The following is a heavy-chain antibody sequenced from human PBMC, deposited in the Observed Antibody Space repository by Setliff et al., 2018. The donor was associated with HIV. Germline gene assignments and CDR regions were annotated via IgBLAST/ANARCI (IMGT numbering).Heavy chain of an antibody. CDR1: GFTFSHYG. J-gene: IGHJ4*02. D-gene: IGHD3-10*01. CDR2: IASDVSKT. V-gene: IGHV3-30*02. Sequence: SCVVSGFTFSHYGMHWVRQAPGKGLEWVTFIASDVSKTHIADSVKGRFTISRDNSKNMLYLQMNSLSADDTAVYYCTRDPTPKELWFFSGYYSDYWGQGTLVTVSS. CDR3: TRDPTPKELWFFSGYYSDY.